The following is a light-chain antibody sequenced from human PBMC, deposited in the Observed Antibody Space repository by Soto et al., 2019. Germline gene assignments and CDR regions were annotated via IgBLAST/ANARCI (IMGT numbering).Light chain of an antibody. CDR2: QDS. CDR1: KLGDKY. V-gene: IGLV3-1*01. J-gene: IGLJ2*01. Sequence: SYELTQPPSVSVSPGQTASITCSGDKLGDKYACWYQQKPGQSPVLVIYQDSKRPSGIPERFSGSNSGNTATLTISGTQAMDEADYYCQAWDSLRAPFGGGTKLTVL. CDR3: QAWDSLRAP.